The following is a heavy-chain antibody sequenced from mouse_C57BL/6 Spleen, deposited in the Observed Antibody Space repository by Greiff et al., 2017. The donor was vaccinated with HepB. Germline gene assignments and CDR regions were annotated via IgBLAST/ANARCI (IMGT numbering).Heavy chain of an antibody. CDR1: GYSFTGYY. D-gene: IGHD2-3*01. CDR3: ARTYDGYFPYYFDY. V-gene: IGHV1-42*01. Sequence: EVQLQQSGPELVKPGASVKISCKASGYSFTGYYMNWVKQSPEKSLEWIGEINPSTGGTTYNQKFKAKATLTVDKSSSTAYMQLKSLTSEDSAVYYCARTYDGYFPYYFDYWGQGTTLTVSS. CDR2: INPSTGGT. J-gene: IGHJ2*01.